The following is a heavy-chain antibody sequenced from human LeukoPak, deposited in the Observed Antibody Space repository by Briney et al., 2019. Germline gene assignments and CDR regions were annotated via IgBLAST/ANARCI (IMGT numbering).Heavy chain of an antibody. CDR1: GFTFSDHY. Sequence: GGSLRLSCAASGFTFSDHYMDWVRQAPGKGLEWVGRVRSKVSSYTTEYAASVKGRFTISRDDSKNSLYLQMNSLKTEDTAVYYCTRDSIYYYIDYWGQGTLVTVSS. D-gene: IGHD2-21*01. CDR2: VRSKVSSYTT. J-gene: IGHJ4*02. CDR3: TRDSIYYYIDY. V-gene: IGHV3-72*01.